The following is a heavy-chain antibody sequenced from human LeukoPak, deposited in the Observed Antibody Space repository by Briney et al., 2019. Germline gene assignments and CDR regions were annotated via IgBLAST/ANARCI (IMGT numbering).Heavy chain of an antibody. J-gene: IGHJ4*02. Sequence: SETLSLTCTVSGGSISSSSYYWGWIRQPPGKGLEWIGSIYYSGSTYYNPSLKSRVTISVDTSKNQFSLKLSSVTAADTAVYYCAREKYSYGSRPFDYWGQGTLVTVSS. CDR3: AREKYSYGSRPFDY. CDR2: IYYSGST. V-gene: IGHV4-39*07. CDR1: GGSISSSSYY. D-gene: IGHD5-18*01.